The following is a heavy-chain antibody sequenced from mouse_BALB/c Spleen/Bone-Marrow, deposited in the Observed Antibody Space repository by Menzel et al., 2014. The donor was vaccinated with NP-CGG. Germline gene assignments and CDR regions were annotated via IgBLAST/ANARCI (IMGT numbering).Heavy chain of an antibody. CDR2: IDPPTSET. CDR1: DYTFTTYW. Sequence: QVQLQQPGPDLVRPGSSVKMSCKASDYTFTTYWMHWVKRRPGQGLEWIGMIDPPTSETRLNQKFKDKATLIVDKSSNTAYMQLSSLTSEDSAVYYCARRTLAMDYWGQGTSVTVSS. V-gene: IGHV1-52*01. J-gene: IGHJ4*01. CDR3: ARRTLAMDY.